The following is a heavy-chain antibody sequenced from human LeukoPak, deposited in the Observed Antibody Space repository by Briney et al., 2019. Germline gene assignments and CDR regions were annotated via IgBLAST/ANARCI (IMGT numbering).Heavy chain of an antibody. CDR2: IYYSGST. CDR1: GGSISSSSYY. V-gene: IGHV4-39*02. J-gene: IGHJ5*02. D-gene: IGHD2-2*01. Sequence: SETLSLTCTVSGGSISSSSYYWGWIRQPPGKGLEWIGCIYYSGSTYYNPSLKSRVTISVDTSKNQFSLKLSSVTAADTAVYYCARDIVVVPAARETNWFDPWGQGTLVTVSS. CDR3: ARDIVVVPAARETNWFDP.